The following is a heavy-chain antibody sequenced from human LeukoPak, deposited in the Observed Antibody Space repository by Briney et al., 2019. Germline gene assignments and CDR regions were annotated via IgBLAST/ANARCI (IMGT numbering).Heavy chain of an antibody. Sequence: KPGGSLRLSCAASGFTFSSYSMNWVRQAPGKGLEWVSSISSSSYIYYADSVKGRFTISRDNSKNSLYLQMNSLRAEDTAVYYCARGDVRRFDYWGQGTLVTVSS. J-gene: IGHJ4*02. V-gene: IGHV3-21*01. CDR3: ARGDVRRFDY. CDR1: GFTFSSYS. CDR2: ISSSSYI.